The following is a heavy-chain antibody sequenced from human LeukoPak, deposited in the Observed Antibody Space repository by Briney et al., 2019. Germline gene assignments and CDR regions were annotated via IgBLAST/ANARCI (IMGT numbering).Heavy chain of an antibody. CDR2: ISSSSSYT. Sequence: GGSLRLSCAASGFTFSDYYMSWIRQAPGKGLEWVSYISSSSSYTNYADSVKGRFTISRDNAKNPLYLQMNSLRAEDTAVYYCARDLGYSSSWPDYWGQGTLVTVSS. D-gene: IGHD6-13*01. CDR3: ARDLGYSSSWPDY. CDR1: GFTFSDYY. J-gene: IGHJ4*02. V-gene: IGHV3-11*06.